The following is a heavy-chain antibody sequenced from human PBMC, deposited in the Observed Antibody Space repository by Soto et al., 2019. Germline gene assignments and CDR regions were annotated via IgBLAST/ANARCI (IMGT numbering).Heavy chain of an antibody. D-gene: IGHD3-10*01. CDR2: ISYDGSNK. J-gene: IGHJ6*02. V-gene: IGHV3-30*18. CDR3: AKDPEFRAYYYYGMDV. CDR1: GFTFSSYG. Sequence: QVPLVESGGGVVQPGRSLRLSCAASGFTFSSYGMHWVRQAPGKGLEWVAVISYDGSNKYYADSVKGRFTISRDNSKNTLYLQMNSLRAEDTAVYYCAKDPEFRAYYYYGMDVWGQGTTVTVSS.